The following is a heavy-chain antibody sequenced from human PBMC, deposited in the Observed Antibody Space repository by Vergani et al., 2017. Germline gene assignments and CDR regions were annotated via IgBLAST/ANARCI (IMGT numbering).Heavy chain of an antibody. CDR1: GYTFTGYY. J-gene: IGHJ4*02. CDR2: INPNSGGT. D-gene: IGHD3-10*01. CDR3: ARGRSYYYGSRSYYPYGPFATGPDC. Sequence: QVQLVQSGAEVKKPGASVKVSCKASGYTFTGYYMHWVRQAPGQGLEWMGWINPNSGGTNYAQKFQGRVTMTRDTSISTAYMELSRLRCDDTAVYYCARGRSYYYGSRSYYPYGPFATGPDCWGQGTLVTVSS. V-gene: IGHV1-2*02.